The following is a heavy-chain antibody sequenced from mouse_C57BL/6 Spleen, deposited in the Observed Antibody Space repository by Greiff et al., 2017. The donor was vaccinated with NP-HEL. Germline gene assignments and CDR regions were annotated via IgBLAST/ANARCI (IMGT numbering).Heavy chain of an antibody. CDR2: IYPGSGNT. CDR3: AREGLLGDY. D-gene: IGHD2-10*01. V-gene: IGHV1-66*01. CDR1: GYSFTSYY. Sequence: VHLVESGPELVKPGASVKISCKASGYSFTSYYIHWVKQRPGQGLEWIGWIYPGSGNTKYNEKFKGKATLTADTSSSTAYMQLSSLTSEDSAVYYCAREGLLGDYWGQGTTLTVSS. J-gene: IGHJ2*01.